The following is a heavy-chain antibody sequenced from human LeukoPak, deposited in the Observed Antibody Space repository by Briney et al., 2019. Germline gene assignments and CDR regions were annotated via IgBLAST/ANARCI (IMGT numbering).Heavy chain of an antibody. CDR1: GFTFSSYG. CDR3: AKRSSGSAY. D-gene: IGHD3-22*01. Sequence: GGSLRLSCAASGFTFSSYGMHWVRQAPGKGLEWVAVIWYDGSNKYYADSVKGRFTISRDNSKDTLYLQMNSLRAEDTAVYYCAKRSSGSAYWGQGTLVTVSS. V-gene: IGHV3-33*06. CDR2: IWYDGSNK. J-gene: IGHJ4*02.